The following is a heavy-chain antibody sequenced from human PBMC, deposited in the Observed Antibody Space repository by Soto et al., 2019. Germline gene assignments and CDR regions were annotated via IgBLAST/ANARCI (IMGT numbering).Heavy chain of an antibody. J-gene: IGHJ4*02. Sequence: QVHLVESGGGVVQPGGSLRLSCAASGFTFSNFGMLWVRQAPGKGLAWVAAITYTGSSKYYADSVKGRFTISRDTSTNTRFLQISSLRPEDTAVYYCARFWGPIASLVDDFWGQGTLVTVSS. CDR2: ITYTGSSK. D-gene: IGHD3-16*01. V-gene: IGHV3-30*03. CDR1: GFTFSNFG. CDR3: ARFWGPIASLVDDF.